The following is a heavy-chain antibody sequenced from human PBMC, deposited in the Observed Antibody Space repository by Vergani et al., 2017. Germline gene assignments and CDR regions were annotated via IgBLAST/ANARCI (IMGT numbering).Heavy chain of an antibody. Sequence: EVQLVESGGGLVQRGGSLRLSCAASGFTFSSYSMNWVRQAPGKGLEWVSYISSSSSPIYYADSVQGRFTISRDNAKNSLYLQMNSLRAEDTAVYYCVKEHMGASFVGTNHNDYWGQGTLVTVSS. CDR2: ISSSSSPI. CDR3: VKEHMGASFVGTNHNDY. J-gene: IGHJ4*02. V-gene: IGHV3-48*01. D-gene: IGHD2-15*01. CDR1: GFTFSSYS.